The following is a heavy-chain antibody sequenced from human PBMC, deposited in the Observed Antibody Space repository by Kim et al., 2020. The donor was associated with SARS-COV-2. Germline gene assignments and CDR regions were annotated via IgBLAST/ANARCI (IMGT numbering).Heavy chain of an antibody. D-gene: IGHD1-26*01. CDR3: ARDPYSGSYGPYYYYYMDV. Sequence: GGSLRLSCAASTFTFSNFNMNWVRQAPGKGLEWVSSITSSSTYTFYADAVKGRFTISRDNDKNSLYLQMHSLRAEDTAVYYCARDPYSGSYGPYYYYYMDVWGKGTTVTVSS. V-gene: IGHV3-21*01. CDR2: ITSSSTYT. CDR1: TFTFSNFN. J-gene: IGHJ6*03.